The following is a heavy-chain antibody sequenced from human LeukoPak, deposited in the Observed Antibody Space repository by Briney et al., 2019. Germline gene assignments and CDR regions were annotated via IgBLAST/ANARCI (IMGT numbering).Heavy chain of an antibody. CDR1: GFTFSSYA. V-gene: IGHV3-30*01. CDR3: ARDGDSSSLLDY. J-gene: IGHJ4*02. Sequence: PGGSLRLSRAASGFTFSSYAMHWVRQAPGKGLEWVAVISYDGSNKYYADSVKGRFTISRDNSKNTLYLQMNSLRAEDTAVYYCARDGDSSSLLDYWGQGTLVTVSS. CDR2: ISYDGSNK. D-gene: IGHD6-6*01.